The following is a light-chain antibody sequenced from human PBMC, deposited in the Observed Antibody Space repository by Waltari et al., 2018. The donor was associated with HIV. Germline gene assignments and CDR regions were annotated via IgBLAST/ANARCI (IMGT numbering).Light chain of an antibody. Sequence: DIVVTQSPDLLPFSLCETATITCQSKQSLLYVSTHRNYLAWYQQKRGHSHKLISYWASTREAGVPYRLTGSGSGRHFALTISPLLVEDIAVYYCKQYYGSSTFGQGTRL. CDR1: QSLLYVSTHRNY. CDR3: KQYYGSST. CDR2: WAS. J-gene: IGKJ2*01. V-gene: IGKV4-1*01.